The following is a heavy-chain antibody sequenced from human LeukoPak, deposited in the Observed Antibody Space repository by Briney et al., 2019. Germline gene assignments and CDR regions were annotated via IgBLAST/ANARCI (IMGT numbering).Heavy chain of an antibody. V-gene: IGHV1-2*02. Sequence: ASVKVSCKASGYSFTGYYMHWVRQAPGQGLEGMGWVNTDSGVTNYPQKFQGRVTMTRDTSITTAYMELSSLRFDDTAVYYCARDQLAAAGPGGWGQGTLVTVSS. J-gene: IGHJ4*02. D-gene: IGHD6-13*01. CDR2: VNTDSGVT. CDR1: GYSFTGYY. CDR3: ARDQLAAAGPGG.